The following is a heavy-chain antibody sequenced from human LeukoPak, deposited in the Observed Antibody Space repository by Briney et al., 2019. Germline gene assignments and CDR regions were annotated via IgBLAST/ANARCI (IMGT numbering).Heavy chain of an antibody. D-gene: IGHD4-17*01. J-gene: IGHJ3*02. V-gene: IGHV1-18*04. CDR3: AATGDAFDI. CDR1: GYTFNSYS. Sequence: ASVKVSCKASGYTFNSYSISWVRQAPGQGLEWMGWISAHNGNTNYAQKLQDRVTISTDTSTSTVYMELRSLKSDDTAVYYCAATGDAFDIWGQGTMVAVSS. CDR2: ISAHNGNT.